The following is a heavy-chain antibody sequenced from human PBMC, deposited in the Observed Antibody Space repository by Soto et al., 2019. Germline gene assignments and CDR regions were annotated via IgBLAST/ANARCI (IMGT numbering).Heavy chain of an antibody. V-gene: IGHV3-21*01. CDR2: ISSSSSYI. CDR3: ARDSGIARLDY. J-gene: IGHJ4*02. Sequence: GGSLRLSCAASGCTFSSYSMNWVRQAPGKGLEWVSSISSSSSYIYYADSVKGRFTISRDNAKNSLYLQMNSLRAEDTAVYYCARDSGIARLDYWGQGTLVTVSS. CDR1: GCTFSSYS.